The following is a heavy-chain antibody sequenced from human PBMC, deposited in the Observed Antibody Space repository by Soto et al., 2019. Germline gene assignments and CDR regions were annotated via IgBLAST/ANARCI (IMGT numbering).Heavy chain of an antibody. CDR2: IIPISDTT. V-gene: IGHV1-69*01. D-gene: IGHD2-2*01. Sequence: QVQLVQSGAEVKKPGTSVKVSCKASGGTFSSYAISWVRQAPGQGLEWMGGIIPISDTTNYAQKFQGRVTITADESTITAYMELSSLRSEDTAVYYCARSQGSSTSLEIYYYYYGMDVWGQGTTVTVSS. CDR3: ARSQGSSTSLEIYYYYYGMDV. J-gene: IGHJ6*02. CDR1: GGTFSSYA.